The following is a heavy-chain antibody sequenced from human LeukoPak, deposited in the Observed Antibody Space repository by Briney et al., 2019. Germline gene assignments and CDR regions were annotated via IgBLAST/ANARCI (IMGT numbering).Heavy chain of an antibody. CDR1: GFTLSSYSM. Sequence: GSLRLSRAAFGFTLSSYSMNWVRQPPGKGLEWIGSIYYSGSTYYNPSLKSRVTISADRFKNQFSLKLSSVTAADTAVYYCARDGDSSGWTRSDYWGQGTLVTVSS. CDR3: ARDGDSSGWTRSDY. D-gene: IGHD6-19*01. J-gene: IGHJ4*02. CDR2: IYYSGST. V-gene: IGHV4-4*02.